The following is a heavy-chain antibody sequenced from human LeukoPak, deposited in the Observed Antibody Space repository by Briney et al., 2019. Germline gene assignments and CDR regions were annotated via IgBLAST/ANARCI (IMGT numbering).Heavy chain of an antibody. CDR3: AKDRNPGGITIFGVATDAFDI. CDR2: IIPIFGTA. CDR1: GGTFSSYA. J-gene: IGHJ3*02. D-gene: IGHD3-3*01. V-gene: IGHV1-69*05. Sequence: GASVKVSCKASGGTFSSYAISWVRQAPGQGLEWMGGIIPIFGTANYAQKFQGRVTITTDESTSTAYMELSSLRSEDTAVYYCAKDRNPGGITIFGVATDAFDIWGQGTMVTVSS.